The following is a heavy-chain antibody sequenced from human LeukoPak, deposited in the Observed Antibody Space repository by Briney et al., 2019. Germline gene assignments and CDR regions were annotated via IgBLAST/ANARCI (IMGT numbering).Heavy chain of an antibody. Sequence: PSETLSLTCKISGDSINSFEYYWTWIRQSPGKGLEWIGYIYYSGTTYYNPSLESRLTTSVDTSKNQFSLKLISLTAADTAVYYCARDRGGSYYLDYWGQGALVTVSS. CDR3: ARDRGGSYYLDY. D-gene: IGHD1-26*01. J-gene: IGHJ4*02. V-gene: IGHV4-30-4*01. CDR1: GDSINSFEYY. CDR2: IYYSGTT.